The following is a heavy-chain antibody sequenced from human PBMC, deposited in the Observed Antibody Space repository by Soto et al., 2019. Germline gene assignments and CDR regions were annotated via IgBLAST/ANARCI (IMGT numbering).Heavy chain of an antibody. J-gene: IGHJ6*02. Sequence: SVKVSCKASGGTFSSYAISWVRQAPGQGLEWMGGIIPIFGTANYAQKFQGRVTITADESTNTAYMELSSLRSEDTAVYYCARDSGTYYDFWSGYYTDYYYYYGMDVWG. D-gene: IGHD3-3*01. CDR3: ARDSGTYYDFWSGYYTDYYYYYGMDV. V-gene: IGHV1-69*13. CDR2: IIPIFGTA. CDR1: GGTFSSYA.